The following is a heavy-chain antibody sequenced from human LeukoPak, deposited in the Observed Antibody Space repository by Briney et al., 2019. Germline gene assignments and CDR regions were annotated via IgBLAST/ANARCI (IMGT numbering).Heavy chain of an antibody. D-gene: IGHD3-10*01. CDR3: ARDRGNRSFDY. V-gene: IGHV4-4*02. CDR1: GGSISSSNW. CDR2: IYHSGST. J-gene: IGHJ4*02. Sequence: SETLSLICAVSGGSISSSNWWSWVRQPPGKGLEWIGEIYHSGSTNYNPSLRSRVTISVDKSKNQFSLKLSSVTAADTAVYYCARDRGNRSFDYWGQGTLVTVSS.